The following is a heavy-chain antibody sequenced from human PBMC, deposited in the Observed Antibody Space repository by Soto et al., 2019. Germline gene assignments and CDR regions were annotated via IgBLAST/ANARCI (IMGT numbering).Heavy chain of an antibody. V-gene: IGHV3-9*01. J-gene: IGHJ4*02. Sequence: EVQLVESGGGLVQPGRSLRLSCAASGFTFDDYAMHWVWQAPGKGLEWVSGISWNSGSIGYADSVKGRFTISRDNAKNSLYLQMNSLRAEDTALYYCAKDPYSSSWSYFDYWGQGTLVTVSS. CDR2: ISWNSGSI. CDR1: GFTFDDYA. CDR3: AKDPYSSSWSYFDY. D-gene: IGHD6-13*01.